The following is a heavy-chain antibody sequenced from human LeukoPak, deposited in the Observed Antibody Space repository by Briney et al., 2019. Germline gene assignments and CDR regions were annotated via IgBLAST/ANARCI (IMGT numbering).Heavy chain of an antibody. J-gene: IGHJ4*02. CDR3: ARNPTPVIAAAGNAFFDY. Sequence: ESGGSLRLSCAASGFTFSSYSMNWVRQAPGKGLEWVSSISSSSSYIYYADSVKGRFTISRDNAKNSLYLQMNSLRAEDTAVYYCARNPTPVIAAAGNAFFDYWGQGTLVTVSS. V-gene: IGHV3-21*01. D-gene: IGHD6-13*01. CDR2: ISSSSSYI. CDR1: GFTFSSYS.